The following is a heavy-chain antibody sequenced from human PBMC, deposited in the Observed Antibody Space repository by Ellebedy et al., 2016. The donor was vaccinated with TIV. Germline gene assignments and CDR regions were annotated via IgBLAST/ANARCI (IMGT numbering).Heavy chain of an antibody. D-gene: IGHD2-21*02. CDR2: MGYDGDNK. CDR1: GFTFSTYD. J-gene: IGHJ4*02. CDR3: ARDQLRCGVDCYSLPRYYFDY. V-gene: IGHV3-33*01. Sequence: PGGSLRLSCAASGFTFSTYDMHWVRPATGKGLEWVALMGYDGDNKYYGDSVKGRFTLSRDISKNTLYLQMNSLRAEATAVYYCARDQLRCGVDCYSLPRYYFDYWGQGTLVTVSS.